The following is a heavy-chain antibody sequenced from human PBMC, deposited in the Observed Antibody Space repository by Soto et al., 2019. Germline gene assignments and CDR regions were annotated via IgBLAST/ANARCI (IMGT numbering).Heavy chain of an antibody. V-gene: IGHV1-69*12. Sequence: QVQLVQSGAEVKKPGSSVKVSCKASGGTFSSYAISWVRQAPGQGLEWMGGIIPIFGTANYAQKFQGRVTITADESTSTAYRELSSLRSEDTALYYCARDPVADGDSNHPFYYYYGMDVWGQGTTVTVSS. D-gene: IGHD4-17*01. CDR1: GGTFSSYA. J-gene: IGHJ6*02. CDR2: IIPIFGTA. CDR3: ARDPVADGDSNHPFYYYYGMDV.